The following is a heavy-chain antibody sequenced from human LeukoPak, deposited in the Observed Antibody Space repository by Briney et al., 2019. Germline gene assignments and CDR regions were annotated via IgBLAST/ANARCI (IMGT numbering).Heavy chain of an antibody. Sequence: SSETLSLTCTVSGGSISSGGYSWSWIRQPPGKGLEWIGYIYHSGSTYYNPSLKSRVTISVDRSKNQFSLKLSSVTAADTAVYYCATTDGYYYDSSGYYGEYGMDVWGQGTTVTVSS. J-gene: IGHJ6*02. CDR2: IYHSGST. V-gene: IGHV4-30-2*01. CDR3: ATTDGYYYDSSGYYGEYGMDV. D-gene: IGHD3-22*01. CDR1: GGSISSGGYS.